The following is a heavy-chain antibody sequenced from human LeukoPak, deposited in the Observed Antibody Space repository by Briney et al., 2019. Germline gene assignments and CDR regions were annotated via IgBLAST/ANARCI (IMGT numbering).Heavy chain of an antibody. CDR3: ARDRGIIRFLGAFDI. CDR1: GGSISSSSYY. J-gene: IGHJ3*02. Sequence: SETLSLTCTVSGGSISSSSYYWGWIRQPPGKGLEWIGSIYYSGSTYYNPSLKSRVTISVDTSKNQFSLKLSSVTAADTAVYYCARDRGIIRFLGAFDIWGQGTMVTVSS. CDR2: IYYSGST. V-gene: IGHV4-39*02. D-gene: IGHD3-3*01.